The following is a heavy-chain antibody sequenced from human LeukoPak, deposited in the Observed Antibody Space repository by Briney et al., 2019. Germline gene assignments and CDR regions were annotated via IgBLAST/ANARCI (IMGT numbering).Heavy chain of an antibody. CDR1: GFTFSQYW. J-gene: IGHJ4*02. V-gene: IGHV3-7*05. CDR2: MKQDGSQK. D-gene: IGHD2-8*01. CDR3: ARIAYADDRSAFRYFDY. Sequence: PGGSLRLSCAASGFTFSQYWMTWVRQAPGKGLEWVANMKQDGSQKMYVDSVKGRFTISRDNAKNSLYLQMNSLRPEDTAVYYCARIAYADDRSAFRYFDYRGQGTLVTVSS.